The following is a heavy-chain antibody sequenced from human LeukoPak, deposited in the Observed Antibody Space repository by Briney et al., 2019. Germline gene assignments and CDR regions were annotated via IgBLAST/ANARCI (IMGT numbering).Heavy chain of an antibody. J-gene: IGHJ4*02. CDR3: ASVHGSGRVAATVGN. D-gene: IGHD2-15*01. CDR2: VFYSGIT. Sequence: SETLSLTCTVSGGSISSSSYHWGWIRQPPGKGLEWIGSVFYSGITYYNPSLKSRVTISIDTSKNQFSLRLSSVTAADTAVYYCASVHGSGRVAATVGNWGQGTLVTVSS. V-gene: IGHV4-39*07. CDR1: GGSISSSSYH.